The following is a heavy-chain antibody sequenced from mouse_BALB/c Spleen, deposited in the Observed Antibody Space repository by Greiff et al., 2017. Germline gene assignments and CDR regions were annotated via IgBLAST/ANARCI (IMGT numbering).Heavy chain of an antibody. CDR3: ARIYYDYDRYAMDY. J-gene: IGHJ4*01. D-gene: IGHD2-4*01. CDR2: ISSGSSTI. CDR1: GFTFSSFG. Sequence: EVKLVESGGGLVQPGGSRKLSCAASGFTFSSFGMHWVRQAPEKGLEWVAYISSGSSTIYYADTVKGRFTISRDNPKNTLFLQMTSLRSEDTAMYYCARIYYDYDRYAMDYWGQGTSVTVSS. V-gene: IGHV5-17*02.